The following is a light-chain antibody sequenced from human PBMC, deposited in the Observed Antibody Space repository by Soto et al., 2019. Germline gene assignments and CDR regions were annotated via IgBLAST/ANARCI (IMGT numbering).Light chain of an antibody. CDR1: QGIGTT. CDR2: NAY. CDR3: QHYSDWPLT. V-gene: IGKV3-15*01. J-gene: IGKJ4*01. Sequence: EIVMTQSPATLSVSPGEGATLYCRASQGIGTTLAWYQQKPGQTPRLLIYNAYIRATGVPARFSGSASGTEFTLTIPSLQSEDFAVYYCQHYSDWPLTFGGGTRVENK.